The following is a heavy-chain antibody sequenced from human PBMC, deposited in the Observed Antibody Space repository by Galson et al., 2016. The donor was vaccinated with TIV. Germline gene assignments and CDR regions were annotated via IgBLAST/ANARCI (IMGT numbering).Heavy chain of an antibody. V-gene: IGHV1-18*04. CDR3: ARDRGSMTMILVVDYYYGMDV. J-gene: IGHJ2*01. D-gene: IGHD3-22*01. CDR2: ISGHSGNT. Sequence: SVKVSCKASGYTFSKYGISWVRRAPGQGLEWMGWISGHSGNTDYARKFQGRLVMTTDTSTGTAFMEVRSLTSDDTAVYYCARDRGSMTMILVVDYYYGMDVWGRGTLVTVSS. CDR1: GYTFSKYG.